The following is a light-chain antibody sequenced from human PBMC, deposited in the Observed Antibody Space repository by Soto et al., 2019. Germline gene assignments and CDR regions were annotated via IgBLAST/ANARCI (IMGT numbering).Light chain of an antibody. Sequence: QSVLTQPASVSGSPGQSITISCTGTSSDVGGYNYVSWYQQHPGKAPKLMIYEVSNRPSGVSNRFSGSKSGNTASLTISGLQAEDEANYYCKSYTSRTALAVFGTGTKVTV. J-gene: IGLJ1*01. CDR3: KSYTSRTALAV. CDR2: EVS. V-gene: IGLV2-14*01. CDR1: SSDVGGYNY.